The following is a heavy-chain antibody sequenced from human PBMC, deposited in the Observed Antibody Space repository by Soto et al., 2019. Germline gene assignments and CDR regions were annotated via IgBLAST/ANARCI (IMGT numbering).Heavy chain of an antibody. V-gene: IGHV3-48*02. CDR2: IDSISRTI. J-gene: IGHJ4*02. D-gene: IGHD3-22*01. CDR3: TRDLLYSTYDSSGYYDY. Sequence: PGGSLRLSCAASGFTFGSYTMNWVRQAPGKGLEWVAYIDSISRTISYADSVQGRFTISRDNGKYSLYLRMNSLRDEDTAIYYCTRDLLYSTYDSSGYYDYWGQGVLVTVPQ. CDR1: GFTFGSYT.